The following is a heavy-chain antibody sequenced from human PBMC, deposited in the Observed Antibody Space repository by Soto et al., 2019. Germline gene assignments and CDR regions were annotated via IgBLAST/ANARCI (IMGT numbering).Heavy chain of an antibody. CDR3: CFSVGATCFVY. V-gene: IGHV4-59*01. CDR1: GDSISTYY. J-gene: IGHJ4*02. D-gene: IGHD1-26*01. Sequence: SETLSLTCSVSGDSISTYYWTWIRQPPGKGLEWIGYIYYSGSTKYNPSLKSRATISIDTSKNQFSLNLNSVTAADTAVYYCCFSVGATCFVYLGQGALVTVSS. CDR2: IYYSGST.